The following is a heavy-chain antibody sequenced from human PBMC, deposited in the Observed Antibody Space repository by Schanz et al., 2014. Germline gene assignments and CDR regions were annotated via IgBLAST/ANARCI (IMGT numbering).Heavy chain of an antibody. CDR3: AREYASTWFEANVMAGRIDN. J-gene: IGHJ4*02. Sequence: EVQLVESGGGLVKSGGSLRLSCATSGFIFTSYSMHWVRQAPGKGLEWVSSISSSSNYYYYADSVKGRFTISRDAAKDWLILQMTSLRADDTAVYFCAREYASTWFEANVMAGRIDNWGQGTLVTVSS. D-gene: IGHD2-8*01. CDR2: ISSSSNYY. CDR1: GFIFTSYS. V-gene: IGHV3-21*01.